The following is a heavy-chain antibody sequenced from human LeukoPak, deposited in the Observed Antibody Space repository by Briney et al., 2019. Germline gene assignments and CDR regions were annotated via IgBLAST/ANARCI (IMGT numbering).Heavy chain of an antibody. J-gene: IGHJ4*02. D-gene: IGHD3-22*01. CDR1: GFTVSSNY. CDR2: IYSGGST. CDR3: ARVSDSSGYFDY. Sequence: GGSLRLSCAASGFTVSSNYMSWVRQAPGKGLEWVSVIYSGGSTYYADSVKGRFTISRENAKNSLYLQMNSLRAGDTAVYYCARVSDSSGYFDYWGQGTLVTVSS. V-gene: IGHV3-53*01.